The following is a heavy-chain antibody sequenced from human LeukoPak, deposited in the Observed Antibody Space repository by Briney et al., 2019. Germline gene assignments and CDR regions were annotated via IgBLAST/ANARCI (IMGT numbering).Heavy chain of an antibody. CDR1: GFTFSSYS. CDR2: ISSSTTNI. Sequence: GGSLRLSCAASGFTFSSYSMNWVRQAPGQGLEWVPSISSSTTNIYYADSVAGRFTTSRDNGQNSVYLQMNSLRVEDTGVYYCAKSGAPYYDFWSGYYNNWLDSWGQGILVTVSS. D-gene: IGHD3-3*01. J-gene: IGHJ5*01. V-gene: IGHV3-21*01. CDR3: AKSGAPYYDFWSGYYNNWLDS.